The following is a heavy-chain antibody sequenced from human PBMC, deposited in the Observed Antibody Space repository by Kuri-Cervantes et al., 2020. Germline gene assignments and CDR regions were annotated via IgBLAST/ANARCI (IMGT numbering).Heavy chain of an antibody. CDR2: ISWNSGSI. CDR3: ARDQGTSPYDY. D-gene: IGHD2-2*01. J-gene: IGHJ4*02. Sequence: GESLKISCAAAGFTVSDYYMSWIRQAPGKGLEWVSGISWNSGSIRYADSVKGRFTISRDNSKNTLYLQMNSLRAEDTAVYYCARDQGTSPYDYWGQGTLVTVSS. V-gene: IGHV3-66*02. CDR1: GFTVSDYY.